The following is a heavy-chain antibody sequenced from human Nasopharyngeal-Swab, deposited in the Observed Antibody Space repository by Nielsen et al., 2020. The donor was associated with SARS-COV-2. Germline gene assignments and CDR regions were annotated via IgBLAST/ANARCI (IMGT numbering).Heavy chain of an antibody. CDR2: MNGDGSGT. V-gene: IGHV3-74*01. J-gene: IGHJ5*02. D-gene: IGHD6-6*01. Sequence: GGSLRPSCAASGLTVHTTWMHWVRQAPGQGMVWVARMNGDGSGTAYADSVKGRFTLSKDSAKTARYMQMSSLRVEDTAVYYCARDMPGGVAARPWFDPRGQGTLVTVSS. CDR3: ARDMPGGVAARPWFDP. CDR1: GLTVHTTW.